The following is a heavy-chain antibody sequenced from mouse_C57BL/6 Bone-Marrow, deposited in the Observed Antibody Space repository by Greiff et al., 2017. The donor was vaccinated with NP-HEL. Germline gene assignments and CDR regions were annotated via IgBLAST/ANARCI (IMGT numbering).Heavy chain of an antibody. CDR3: SRHDSSDQFAY. Sequence: VTVEASGGGLVKPGGSLKLSCAASGFTFSSYTMSWVRQTPEKRLEWVATIRGGGGNTYYPASVKGRFTISRDNAKNTLYLQRSSLRSEDTALYYWSRHDSSDQFAYWGQGTLVAVA. D-gene: IGHD3-2*02. CDR2: IRGGGGNT. CDR1: GFTFSSYT. J-gene: IGHJ3*01. V-gene: IGHV5-9*01.